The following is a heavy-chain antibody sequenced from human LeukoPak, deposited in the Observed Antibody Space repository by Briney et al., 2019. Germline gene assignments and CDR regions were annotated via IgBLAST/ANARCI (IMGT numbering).Heavy chain of an antibody. Sequence: ASVNVSCKVSGYTLTEWSIHWVRQAPGKGLEWVGTFGPGDDETSFSQKFQGRIHMTEDTSTDTAYMELSSLRSEDTAVYYCAGWIDAFDIWGQGTMVTVSS. J-gene: IGHJ3*02. V-gene: IGHV1-24*01. CDR3: AGWIDAFDI. CDR1: GYTLTEWS. D-gene: IGHD6-19*01. CDR2: FGPGDDET.